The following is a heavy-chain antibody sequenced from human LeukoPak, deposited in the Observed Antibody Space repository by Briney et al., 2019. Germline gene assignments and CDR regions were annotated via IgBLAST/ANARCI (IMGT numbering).Heavy chain of an antibody. V-gene: IGHV4-59*01. CDR2: IYYSGST. CDR3: ARGGNDILTGHLNYFDY. J-gene: IGHJ4*02. Sequence: SETLSLTCTVSGGSISSYYWSWIRQPPGKGLEWIGYIYYSGSTNYNPSLKSRVTISVDTSKNQFSLKLSSVTAADTAVYYCARGGNDILTGHLNYFDYWGQGTLVTVSS. CDR1: GGSISSYY. D-gene: IGHD3-9*01.